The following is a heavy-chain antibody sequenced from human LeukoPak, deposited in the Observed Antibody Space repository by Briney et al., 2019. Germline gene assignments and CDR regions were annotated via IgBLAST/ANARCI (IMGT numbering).Heavy chain of an antibody. V-gene: IGHV3-23*01. CDR1: GFTFSNYV. Sequence: PGGSLRLSCAASGFTFSNYVMSWVRQAPGKGPEWVSGINGVGGSTFYAESVKGRFTISRDNSKNTLYLQMNSLRAEDTAVYYCVKDGRRSPPCWGQGTLVTVSS. D-gene: IGHD2-15*01. CDR3: VKDGRRSPPC. CDR2: INGVGGST. J-gene: IGHJ4*02.